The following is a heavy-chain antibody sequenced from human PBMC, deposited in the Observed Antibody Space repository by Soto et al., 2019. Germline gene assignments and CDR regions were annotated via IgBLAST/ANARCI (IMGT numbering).Heavy chain of an antibody. CDR2: IYYSGST. CDR1: GGSISSSNL. Sequence: SETLSLTCAVSGGSISSSNLWTWVRQPPGKGLEYIGYIYYSGSTNYNPSLKSRVTISVDTSKNQFSLKLSSVTAADTAVYYCARASRNWNFDYWGQGTLVTVS. CDR3: ARASRNWNFDY. J-gene: IGHJ4*02. V-gene: IGHV4-61*01. D-gene: IGHD1-1*01.